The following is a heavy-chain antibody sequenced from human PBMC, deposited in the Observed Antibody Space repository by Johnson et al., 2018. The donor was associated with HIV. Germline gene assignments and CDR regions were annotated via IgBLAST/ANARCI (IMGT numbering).Heavy chain of an antibody. V-gene: IGHV3-30*02. CDR3: ARDLIVGATTDAFDI. Sequence: QVQLVESGGGVVQPGGSLRLSCAASGFTFSSYGMHWVRQAPGKGLEWVAFIRYDGSNKYYADSVKGRFTISRDNAKNSLYLQMNSLRAEDTALYYCARDLIVGATTDAFDIWGQGTMVTVSS. D-gene: IGHD1-26*01. J-gene: IGHJ3*02. CDR2: IRYDGSNK. CDR1: GFTFSSYG.